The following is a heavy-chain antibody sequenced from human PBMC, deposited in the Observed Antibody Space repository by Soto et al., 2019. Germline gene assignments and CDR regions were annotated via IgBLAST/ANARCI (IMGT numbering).Heavy chain of an antibody. J-gene: IGHJ4*02. V-gene: IGHV1-69*02. CDR3: ARLLYYDSSGYPVDY. Sequence: QVQLVQSGAEVKKPGSSVKVSCKASGGTFSSYISWVRQAPGQGLEWMGRIIPILGIANYAQKFHGRVTITADKSTSTAYMELSSLRSEDTAVYYCARLLYYDSSGYPVDYWGQGTLVTVSS. CDR2: IIPILGIA. D-gene: IGHD3-22*01. CDR1: GGTFSSY.